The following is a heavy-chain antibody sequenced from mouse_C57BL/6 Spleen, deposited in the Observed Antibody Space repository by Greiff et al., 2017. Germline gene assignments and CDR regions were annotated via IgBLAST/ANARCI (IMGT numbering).Heavy chain of an antibody. Sequence: VQLQQSGAELVRPGASVKLSCTASGFNIKDDYMHWVKQRPEQGLEWIGWIYPENGDTEYASKFPGKATITADTSSNTACLQLSSLTAEDTAGYYCTLSTKVVDWYFAVWGTGTTVTVSA. CDR2: IYPENGDT. CDR3: TLSTKVVDWYFAV. CDR1: GFNIKDDY. J-gene: IGHJ1*03. V-gene: IGHV14-4*01. D-gene: IGHD1-1*01.